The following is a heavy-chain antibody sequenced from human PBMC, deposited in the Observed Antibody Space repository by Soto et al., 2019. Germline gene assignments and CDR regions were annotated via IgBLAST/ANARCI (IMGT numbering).Heavy chain of an antibody. CDR1: GGSISSSNYY. CDR2: IYYSGST. D-gene: IGHD3-10*01. Sequence: QLQLQESGPGLVKPSETLSLTCTVSGGSISSSNYYWGWIRQPPGKGLEWIGTIYYSGSTYYNPSLKSRVTISVDTSKNQFSLTLSSVTAADTAVYYCARRGSGSYSDYWGQGTLVTVSS. V-gene: IGHV4-39*01. J-gene: IGHJ4*02. CDR3: ARRGSGSYSDY.